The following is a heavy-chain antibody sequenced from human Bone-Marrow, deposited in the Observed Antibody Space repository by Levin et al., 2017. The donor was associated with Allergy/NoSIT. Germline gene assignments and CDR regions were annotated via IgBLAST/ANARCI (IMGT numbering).Heavy chain of an antibody. CDR3: ARCSSWGYDDY. D-gene: IGHD5-12*01. V-gene: IGHV3-48*03. Sequence: QTGGSLRLSCAASGFTFSSYEMNWVRQAPGKGLEWVSYISSSGSTIYYADSVKGRFTISRDNAKNSLYLQMNSLRAEDTAVYYCARCSSWGYDDYWGQGTLVTVSS. CDR1: GFTFSSYE. CDR2: ISSSGSTI. J-gene: IGHJ4*02.